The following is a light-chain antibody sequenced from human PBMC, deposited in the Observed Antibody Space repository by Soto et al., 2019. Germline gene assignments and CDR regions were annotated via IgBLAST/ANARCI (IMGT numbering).Light chain of an antibody. CDR3: QQYNNWPPWT. CDR2: DAS. CDR1: QSVSRY. Sequence: EIVLTQSPATLSLSPGEGATLSCRASQSVSRYLAWYQQKPGQAPRLLIYDASTRATGIPARFSGSGSGTEFTPTISSLQSEDFAVYYCQQYNNWPPWTFGQGTKVDIK. J-gene: IGKJ1*01. V-gene: IGKV3-15*01.